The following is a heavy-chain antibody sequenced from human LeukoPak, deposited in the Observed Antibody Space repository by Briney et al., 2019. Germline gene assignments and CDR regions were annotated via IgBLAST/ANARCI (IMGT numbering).Heavy chain of an antibody. D-gene: IGHD3-22*01. V-gene: IGHV1-46*01. J-gene: IGHJ4*02. Sequence: ASVKVSCKASGYTFTSYYMHWVRQAPGQGLEWMGIINPSGGSTNYAQKFQGRVTMTRDTSTSTVYLELSSLRSEDTAVYYCAREHSSGYYDYWGQGTMVTVS. CDR1: GYTFTSYY. CDR2: INPSGGST. CDR3: AREHSSGYYDY.